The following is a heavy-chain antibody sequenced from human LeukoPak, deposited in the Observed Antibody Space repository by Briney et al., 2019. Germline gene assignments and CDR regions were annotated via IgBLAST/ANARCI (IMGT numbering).Heavy chain of an antibody. CDR1: GFTFSSYW. V-gene: IGHV3-7*05. Sequence: GGSLRLSCAASGFTFSSYWMSWVRQAPGKGLEWVANIKLDGSEEYYVNSVKGRFTISRDNAKNSLYLQMNSLRAEDTAVYYCAGLSPFFDFWGQGSLVTVSS. CDR2: IKLDGSEE. CDR3: AGLSPFFDF. J-gene: IGHJ4*02.